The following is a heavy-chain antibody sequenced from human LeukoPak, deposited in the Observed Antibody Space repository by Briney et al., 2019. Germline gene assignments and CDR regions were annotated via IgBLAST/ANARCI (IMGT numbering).Heavy chain of an antibody. D-gene: IGHD4-17*01. CDR3: ATYDDYGYFYFQH. J-gene: IGHJ1*01. CDR2: ISSSSSYI. Sequence: GGSLRLSCAASGFTFSSYSMNWVRQAPGKGLEWVSSISSSSSYIYYADSVKGRFTISRDNAKNSLYLQMNSLRAEDTAVYYCATYDDYGYFYFQHWGQGTLVTVSS. CDR1: GFTFSSYS. V-gene: IGHV3-21*01.